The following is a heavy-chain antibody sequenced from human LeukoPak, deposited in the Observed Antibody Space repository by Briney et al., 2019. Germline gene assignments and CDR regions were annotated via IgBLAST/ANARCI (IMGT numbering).Heavy chain of an antibody. CDR1: GGSFSGYY. D-gene: IGHD6-13*01. J-gene: IGHJ4*02. V-gene: IGHV4-34*01. CDR2: INHSGST. CDR3: ARLPRVAAAGTNLFDY. Sequence: SETLSLTCAVYGGSFSGYYWSWICQPPGKGLEWIGEINHSGSTNYNPSLKSRVTISVDTSKNQFSLKLSSVTAADTAVYYCARLPRVAAAGTNLFDYWGQGTLVTVSS.